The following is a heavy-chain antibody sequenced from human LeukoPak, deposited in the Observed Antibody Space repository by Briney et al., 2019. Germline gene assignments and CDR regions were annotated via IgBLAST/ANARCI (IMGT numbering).Heavy chain of an antibody. Sequence: SVKVSCXASGGTFSSYTISWVRQARGQGLEWMGRIIPILGIANYAQKFQGRVTITADKSTSTAYMELSSLRSEDTAVYYCASYLIAVAGSFDYWGQGTLVTVSS. CDR1: GGTFSSYT. V-gene: IGHV1-69*02. D-gene: IGHD6-19*01. J-gene: IGHJ4*02. CDR2: IIPILGIA. CDR3: ASYLIAVAGSFDY.